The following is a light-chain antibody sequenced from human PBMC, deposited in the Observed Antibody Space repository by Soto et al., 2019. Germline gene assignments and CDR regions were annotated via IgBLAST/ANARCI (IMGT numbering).Light chain of an antibody. CDR1: QSVNSN. V-gene: IGKV3-15*01. CDR3: QQYNNLPPYT. CDR2: GAS. J-gene: IGKJ2*01. Sequence: EIVMTQSPATLSVSPGERATLSCRASQSVNSNLAWYQQKPGQAPSLLIYGASTSATGVPARFSGSGSGTEFTLTLSSLQSEDFAVYYCQQYNNLPPYTFGQGTKLEIK.